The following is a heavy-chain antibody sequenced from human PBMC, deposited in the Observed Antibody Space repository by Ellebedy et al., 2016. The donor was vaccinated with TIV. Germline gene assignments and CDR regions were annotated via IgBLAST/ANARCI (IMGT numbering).Heavy chain of an antibody. CDR2: ISAYNGNT. CDR1: GGTFSSYA. Sequence: ASVKVSCXASGGTFSSYAISWVRQAPGQGLEWMGWISAYNGNTNYAQKLQGRVTMTTDTSTSTAYMELRSLRSDDTAVYYCARADLAYCGGDCFYDFDYWGQGTLVTVSS. D-gene: IGHD2-21*02. CDR3: ARADLAYCGGDCFYDFDY. V-gene: IGHV1-18*01. J-gene: IGHJ4*02.